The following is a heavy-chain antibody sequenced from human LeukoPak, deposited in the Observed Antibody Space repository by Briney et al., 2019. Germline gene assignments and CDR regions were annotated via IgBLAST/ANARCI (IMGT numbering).Heavy chain of an antibody. CDR3: ARAPYGSGSYFDY. Sequence: SETLSLTCTVSGGSISSYYWSWIRQPPGKGLEWIGYIYYSGSTNYNPSLTSRVTMSVDTSKNQFSLRLNSVTAADTAVYYCARAPYGSGSYFDYWGQGTLVTVSS. CDR1: GGSISSYY. D-gene: IGHD3-10*01. CDR2: IYYSGST. V-gene: IGHV4-59*12. J-gene: IGHJ4*02.